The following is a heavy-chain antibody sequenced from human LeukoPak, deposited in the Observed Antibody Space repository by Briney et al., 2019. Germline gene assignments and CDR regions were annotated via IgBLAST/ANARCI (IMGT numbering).Heavy chain of an antibody. V-gene: IGHV3-30*04. CDR2: ISYDGSNK. CDR1: GFTFSSYA. CDR3: ARTGAFDI. J-gene: IGHJ3*02. Sequence: GGSLRLSCAASGFTFSSYAMHWVRQAPGKGLEWVAVISYDGSNKYYADSVKGRFTISRDNSKNTLYLQMNSLRAEDTAVYYCARTGAFDIWGQGTMVTVSS.